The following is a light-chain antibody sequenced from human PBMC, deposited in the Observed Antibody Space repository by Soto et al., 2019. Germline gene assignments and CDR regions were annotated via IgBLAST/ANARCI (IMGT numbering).Light chain of an antibody. CDR3: QQYDNRIT. J-gene: IGKJ5*01. CDR1: QDISHY. Sequence: IQMTQSPSSLSASVGDRVTITCQASQDISHYLNWYQQRPGKAPKLLIYDASNLKTGVPSRFTGSGSGTDFALSIHNLQPEDIATDDCQQYDNRITFGQGTRLEIK. V-gene: IGKV1-33*01. CDR2: DAS.